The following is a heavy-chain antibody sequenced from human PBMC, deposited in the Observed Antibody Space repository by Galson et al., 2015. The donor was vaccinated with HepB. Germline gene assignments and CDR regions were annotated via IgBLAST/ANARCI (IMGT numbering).Heavy chain of an antibody. CDR2: ISGSGSYT. V-gene: IGHV3-11*06. CDR3: ARVRGAGVVVTADY. D-gene: IGHD2-21*02. CDR1: GFNFSDYY. J-gene: IGHJ4*02. Sequence: SLRLSCAASGFNFSDYYMSWIRQTPGKGLEWVSHISGSGSYTNYADSVKGRFTISRDNAKKSLFLQMNSPRAEDTAVYYCARVRGAGVVVTADYWGQGTLVTVSS.